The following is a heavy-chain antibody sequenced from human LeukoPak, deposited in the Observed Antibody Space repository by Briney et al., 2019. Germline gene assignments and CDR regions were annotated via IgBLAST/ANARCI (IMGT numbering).Heavy chain of an antibody. J-gene: IGHJ2*01. CDR1: GGSLTTYF. Sequence: PSETLSLTCTVSGGSLTTYFWSWIRQPPGRGLEWIGYTYYSGSTNSNPSLKSRVTTSVDTSKNQFSMKLSSVTAADTAVYYCARHYGDDVRYWYFDLWGRGTLVTVSS. D-gene: IGHD4-17*01. CDR3: ARHYGDDVRYWYFDL. V-gene: IGHV4-59*08. CDR2: TYYSGST.